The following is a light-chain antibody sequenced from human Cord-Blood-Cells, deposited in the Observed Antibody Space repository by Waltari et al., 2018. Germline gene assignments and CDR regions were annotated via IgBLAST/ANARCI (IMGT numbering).Light chain of an antibody. CDR3: SSYTSSSTGV. V-gene: IGLV2-14*03. CDR2: DVS. Sequence: QSALTQPASMSGSPGQSITISCTGTSSDVGGYNYVSWYQQHPGKAPKLLMYDVSNRPSGVSNRFSGSKSGNTASLTISGLQAEDEADYYCSSYTSSSTGVFGTGTKVTVL. J-gene: IGLJ1*01. CDR1: SSDVGGYNY.